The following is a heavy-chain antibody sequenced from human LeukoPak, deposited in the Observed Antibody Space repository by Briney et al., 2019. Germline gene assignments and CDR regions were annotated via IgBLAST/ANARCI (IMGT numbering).Heavy chain of an antibody. Sequence: PGGSLRLSCAASGFTFSYYSMNWVRQAPGKGLEWISYSNTDGTISYADSVKGRFPISRDNAENSLYLQMNSLRDEDTAVYFCVRDRDYAFDFWGQGTMVTVSS. CDR1: GFTFSYYS. V-gene: IGHV3-48*02. CDR2: SNTDGTI. CDR3: VRDRDYAFDF. J-gene: IGHJ3*01.